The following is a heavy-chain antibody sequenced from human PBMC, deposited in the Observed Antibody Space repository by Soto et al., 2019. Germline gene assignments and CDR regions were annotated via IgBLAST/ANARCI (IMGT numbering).Heavy chain of an antibody. Sequence: GGSLRLSCAASGFTFSSYAMSWVRQAPGKGLEWVSAISGRGGSTYYADSGKGRFTISRDNSKNPLYLQMNSLRAEDTAVYYCAKNPDDFWSGEDYYYMDVWGKGTTVTVSS. V-gene: IGHV3-23*01. CDR2: ISGRGGST. CDR1: GFTFSSYA. CDR3: AKNPDDFWSGEDYYYMDV. D-gene: IGHD3-3*01. J-gene: IGHJ6*03.